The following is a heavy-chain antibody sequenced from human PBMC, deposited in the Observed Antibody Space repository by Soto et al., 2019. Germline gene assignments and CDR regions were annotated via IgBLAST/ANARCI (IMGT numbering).Heavy chain of an antibody. J-gene: IGHJ6*02. CDR1: GGSFSGYY. Sequence: SETLSLTCAVYGGSFSGYYWSWIRQPPGKGLEWIGEINHSGSTNYNPSIKSRVTISVDTSKNQFSLKLSSVTAADTAVYYCEIGLRVLITIFGVVPTYYYYGMDVWGQGTTVT. D-gene: IGHD3-3*01. V-gene: IGHV4-34*01. CDR3: EIGLRVLITIFGVVPTYYYYGMDV. CDR2: INHSGST.